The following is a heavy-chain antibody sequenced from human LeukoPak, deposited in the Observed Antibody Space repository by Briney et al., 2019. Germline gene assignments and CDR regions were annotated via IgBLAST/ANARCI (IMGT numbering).Heavy chain of an antibody. CDR3: ARGKTKKPGPNYYYYYMDV. Sequence: SETLSLTCAVYGGSFSGYYWSWIRQPPGKGLEWIGEINNSGSTNYNPSLKSRVTISVDTSKNQFSLKLSSVTAADTAVYYCARGKTKKPGPNYYYYYMDVWGKGTTVTVSS. V-gene: IGHV4-34*01. CDR2: INNSGST. CDR1: GGSFSGYY. J-gene: IGHJ6*03. D-gene: IGHD1-14*01.